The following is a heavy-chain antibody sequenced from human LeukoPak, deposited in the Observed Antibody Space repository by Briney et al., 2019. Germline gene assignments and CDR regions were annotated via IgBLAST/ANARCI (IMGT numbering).Heavy chain of an antibody. V-gene: IGHV1-46*01. CDR3: AREAGIGTWIGYCSGDNCRTRFDY. CDR2: ITPSGGST. Sequence: ASVTVSFTASGYTFTTYYIHWVRQAPGQGLEWMGIITPSGGSTTYAQKFQGRVTMTRDTSTSTVYMELSSLRSDDTALYFCAREAGIGTWIGYCSGDNCRTRFDYWGQGTPVTVSS. J-gene: IGHJ4*02. D-gene: IGHD2-15*01. CDR1: GYTFTTYY.